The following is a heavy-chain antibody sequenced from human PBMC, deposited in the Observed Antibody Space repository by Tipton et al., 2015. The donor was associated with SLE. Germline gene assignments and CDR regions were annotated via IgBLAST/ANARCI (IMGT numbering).Heavy chain of an antibody. CDR2: IYYSGST. CDR3: ARLRSQYNWFDP. J-gene: IGHJ5*02. D-gene: IGHD6-19*01. Sequence: TLSLTCTVSGGSISSYYWSWIRQPPGKGLEWIGYIYYSGSTNYNPSLKSRVTISVDTSKNQFSLKLSSVTAADTAVYYCARLRSQYNWFDPWGQGTLVTVSS. CDR1: GGSISSYY. V-gene: IGHV4-59*08.